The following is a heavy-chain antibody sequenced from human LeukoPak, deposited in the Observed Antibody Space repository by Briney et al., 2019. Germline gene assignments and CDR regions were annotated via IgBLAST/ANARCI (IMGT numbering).Heavy chain of an antibody. D-gene: IGHD6-13*01. CDR2: IYYIGST. J-gene: IGHJ4*02. V-gene: IGHV4-59*01. CDR1: GGSIRTYY. CDR3: ARVVAAATHYFDY. Sequence: SETLSLTCTVSGGSIRTYYWSWVRQSPGKGLEWIGSIYYIGSTKYNPSLKSRVTMSTDTSNNQFSLRLTSVTAADTAVYFCARVVAAATHYFDYWGQGTLVTVSS.